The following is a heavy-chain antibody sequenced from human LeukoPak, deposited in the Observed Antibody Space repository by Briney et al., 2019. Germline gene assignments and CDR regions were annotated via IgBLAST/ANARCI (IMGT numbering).Heavy chain of an antibody. D-gene: IGHD3-22*01. CDR3: ARSSITMIVVVNAFDI. CDR1: GGSISSGGYY. CDR2: IYHSGST. Sequence: SETLSLTCTVSGGSISSGGYYWSWIRQPPGKGLEWIGYIYHSGSTYYNPSLKSRVTISVDRSKNQFSLKLSSVTAADTAVYYCARSSITMIVVVNAFDIWGQGTMVTVSS. J-gene: IGHJ3*02. V-gene: IGHV4-30-2*01.